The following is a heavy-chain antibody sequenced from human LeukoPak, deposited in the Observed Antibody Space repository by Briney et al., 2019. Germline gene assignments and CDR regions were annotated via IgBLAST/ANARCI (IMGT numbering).Heavy chain of an antibody. CDR2: IYRGGGT. Sequence: GGSLRLSCAASGFTLSSNYMSGVRQATGKGVEGGSDIYRGGGTYYSDSVKGRFTISRDNSKNTLYLQMNSLRAEDTAVYYCARGGENEQLRFLEWLLSPNFDYWGQGTLVTVSS. D-gene: IGHD3-3*01. V-gene: IGHV3-66*02. CDR3: ARGGENEQLRFLEWLLSPNFDY. J-gene: IGHJ4*02. CDR1: GFTLSSNY.